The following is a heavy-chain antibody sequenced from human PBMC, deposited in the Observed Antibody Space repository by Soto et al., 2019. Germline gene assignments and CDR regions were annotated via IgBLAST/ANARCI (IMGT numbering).Heavy chain of an antibody. CDR3: ATEEGSYDILTGYQNWFDP. CDR2: INPNSGGT. CDR1: GYTFTGYY. V-gene: IGHV1-2*04. J-gene: IGHJ5*02. Sequence: SVKVSCKASGYTFTGYYMHWVRQAPGQGLEWMGWINPNSGGTNYAQKFQGWVTMTRDTSISTAYMELSRLRSDDTAVYYCATEEGSYDILTGYQNWFDPWGQGTLVTVSS. D-gene: IGHD3-9*01.